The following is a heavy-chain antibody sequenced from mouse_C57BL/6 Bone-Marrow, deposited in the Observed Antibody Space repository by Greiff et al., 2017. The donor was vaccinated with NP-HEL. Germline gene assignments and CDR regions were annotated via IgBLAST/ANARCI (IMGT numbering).Heavy chain of an antibody. D-gene: IGHD2-3*01. CDR2: IDPSDSYT. J-gene: IGHJ2*01. V-gene: IGHV1-59*01. Sequence: LQESGPELVRPGTSVKLSCKASGYTFTSYWMHWVKQRPGQGLEWIGVIDPSDSYTNYNQKFKGKATLTVDTSSSTAYMQLSSLTSEDSAVYYCARRANDDDYWGQGTTLTVSS. CDR3: ARRANDDDY. CDR1: GYTFTSYW.